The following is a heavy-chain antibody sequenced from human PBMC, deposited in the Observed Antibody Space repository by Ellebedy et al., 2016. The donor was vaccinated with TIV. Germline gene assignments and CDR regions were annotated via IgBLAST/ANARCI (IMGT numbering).Heavy chain of an antibody. J-gene: IGHJ4*02. V-gene: IGHV3-30*03. CDR2: ISSDGAFE. CDR3: SRFDH. CDR1: GFTFSNAW. Sequence: GESLKISCAASGFTFSNAWMHWVRQAPGKGLEWVALISSDGAFEYYADSVKGRFTISRDNSGNTLSLQMDSLRPEDTATYYCSRFDHWGQGTLVSVSS.